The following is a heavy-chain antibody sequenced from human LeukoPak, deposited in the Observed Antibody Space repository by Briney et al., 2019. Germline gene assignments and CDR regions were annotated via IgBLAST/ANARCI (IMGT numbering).Heavy chain of an antibody. CDR1: GFTFSSYG. V-gene: IGHV3-7*01. CDR2: IEQDGSEK. D-gene: IGHD2-8*01. Sequence: GGSLRLSCAASGFTFSSYGMHWVRQAPGKGLEWVANIEQDGSEKYYVDSVKGRFTISRDNAKNSLYLQMNSLRAEDTAVYYCARVVYCTNGVCYPYYYYYMDVWGKGTTVTVSS. CDR3: ARVVYCTNGVCYPYYYYYMDV. J-gene: IGHJ6*03.